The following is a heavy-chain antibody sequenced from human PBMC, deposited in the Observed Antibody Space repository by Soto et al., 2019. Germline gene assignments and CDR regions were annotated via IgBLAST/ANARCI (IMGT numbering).Heavy chain of an antibody. J-gene: IGHJ4*02. CDR3: ARYNSYAIDY. Sequence: PSETLSPTCTVSGTSISSYYWSWIRQPTGKGLERIANIHYSGTTNYNPSLASRVTLSVDTSKNQFSLKMTSVTAADRAMYFCARYNSYAIDYWGRGTLVT. CDR2: IHYSGTT. D-gene: IGHD2-8*01. V-gene: IGHV4-59*01. CDR1: GTSISSYY.